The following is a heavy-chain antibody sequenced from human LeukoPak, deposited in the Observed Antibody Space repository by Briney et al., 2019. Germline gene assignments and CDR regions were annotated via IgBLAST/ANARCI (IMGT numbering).Heavy chain of an antibody. CDR3: GRARGIFIVVVQGTPIPVDFVY. D-gene: IGHD2-2*01. J-gene: IGHJ4*02. Sequence: PSETLSLTCAVYGGSFSGYYWSWIRQPPGKGLEWIGEINHSGSTNYNPSLKSRVTISVDTSKNQFSLKLSSVTAADTAVYYCGRARGIFIVVVQGTPIPVDFVYWREKTVLSVFS. CDR2: INHSGST. CDR1: GGSFSGYY. V-gene: IGHV4-34*01.